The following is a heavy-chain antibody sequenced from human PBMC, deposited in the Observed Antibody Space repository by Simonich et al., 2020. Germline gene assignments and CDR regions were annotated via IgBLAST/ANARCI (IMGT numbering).Heavy chain of an antibody. V-gene: IGHV3-21*01. D-gene: IGHD6-13*01. CDR1: GFTFSSYS. J-gene: IGHJ4*02. CDR2: ISSSSRYI. Sequence: VQLVESGGGVVQPGRSLRLSCAASGFTFSSYSMNWVRQAPGKGLEWVSSISSSSRYIYYADSVKGRFTISRDNAKNSLYLQMNSLRAEDTAVYYCARARGDSSSWYFDYWGQGTLVTVSS. CDR3: ARARGDSSSWYFDY.